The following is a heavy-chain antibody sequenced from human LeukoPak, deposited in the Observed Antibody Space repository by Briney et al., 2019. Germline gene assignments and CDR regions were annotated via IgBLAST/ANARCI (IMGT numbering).Heavy chain of an antibody. CDR2: LSGSGAST. J-gene: IGHJ4*02. Sequence: PGGSLRLSCAASGFTFSSYAMSWVRQVPGKGLEWVSALSGSGASTYYADSVKGRFTISRDNSKNTLYLQMNSLRAEDTAIYYCAKDIVVVPAATALWDYWGQGTLVTVSS. CDR3: AKDIVVVPAATALWDY. CDR1: GFTFSSYA. D-gene: IGHD2-2*01. V-gene: IGHV3-23*01.